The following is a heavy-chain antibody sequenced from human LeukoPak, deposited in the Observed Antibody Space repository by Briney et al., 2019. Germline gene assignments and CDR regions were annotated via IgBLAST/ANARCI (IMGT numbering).Heavy chain of an antibody. V-gene: IGHV1-69*06. Sequence: ASVKVSCKASGGTFSSYAISWVRQAPGQGLEWMGGIIPIFGTANYAQKFQGRVTITADKSTSTVYMELSSLRSEDTAVYYCARPRPDQTLREGVRGVTGYYYGMDVWGQGTTVTVSS. CDR2: IIPIFGTA. D-gene: IGHD3-10*01. CDR3: ARPRPDQTLREGVRGVTGYYYGMDV. CDR1: GGTFSSYA. J-gene: IGHJ6*02.